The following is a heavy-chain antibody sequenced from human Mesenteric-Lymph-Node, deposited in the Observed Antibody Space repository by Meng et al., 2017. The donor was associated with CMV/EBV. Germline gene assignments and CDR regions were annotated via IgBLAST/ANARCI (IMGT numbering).Heavy chain of an antibody. CDR2: ISKSSSHI. CDR1: GFTFSSYS. V-gene: IGHV3-21*04. CDR3: ARGFDNFWSGYHYYYGMDV. D-gene: IGHD3-3*01. J-gene: IGHJ6*02. Sequence: GESLKISCTASGFTFSSYSMNWVRQAPGKGLEWVSCISKSSSHIYYADSVRGRFTISRDNAENSLYLKMNSLRAEDTAVYFCARGFDNFWSGYHYYYGMDVWGQGTTVTVSS.